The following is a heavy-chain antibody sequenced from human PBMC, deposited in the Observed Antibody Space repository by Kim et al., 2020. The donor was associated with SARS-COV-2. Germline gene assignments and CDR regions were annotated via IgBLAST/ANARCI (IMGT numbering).Heavy chain of an antibody. CDR2: ISYDGSNK. Sequence: GGSLRLSCAASGFTFSSYGMHWVRQAPGKGLESVAVISYDGSNKYYADSVKGRFTISRDNSKNTLYLQMNSLRAEDTAVYYCAKESGSGSYYAWTYYYYGMDVWGQRTTVTVSS. J-gene: IGHJ6*02. V-gene: IGHV3-30*18. CDR1: GFTFSSYG. CDR3: AKESGSGSYYAWTYYYYGMDV. D-gene: IGHD3-10*01.